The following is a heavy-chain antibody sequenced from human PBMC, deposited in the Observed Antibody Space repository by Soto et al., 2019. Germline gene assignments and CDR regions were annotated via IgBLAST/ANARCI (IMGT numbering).Heavy chain of an antibody. J-gene: IGHJ4*02. CDR1: GFTFSHYA. CDR3: ATDGRHNFDS. V-gene: IGHV3-30*03. Sequence: QVQLVESGGGVVQPGRSLRLSCAASGFTFSHYAMHWVRQAPGKGLEWVALMSYDGSNEYYADSVKGRFTISRENSKNTLYLHMTSRRAGDTAVYYCATDGRHNFDSLGQGTLVTVSS. CDR2: MSYDGSNE.